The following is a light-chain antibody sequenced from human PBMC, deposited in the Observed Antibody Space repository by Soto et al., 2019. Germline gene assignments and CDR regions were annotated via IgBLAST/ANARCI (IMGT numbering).Light chain of an antibody. V-gene: IGLV1-44*01. CDR3: AAWDDNRNGYG. Sequence: QSVLTQPPSASGTPGQRVTISCSGSSSKIESNTVTWYQQLPGTAPKLVIYSNYDRPAGVPDRFSGSTSGTSASMVIRGLKSEDEDEYVCAAWDDNRNGYGFGGATKLTVL. J-gene: IGLJ1*01. CDR2: SNY. CDR1: SSKIESNT.